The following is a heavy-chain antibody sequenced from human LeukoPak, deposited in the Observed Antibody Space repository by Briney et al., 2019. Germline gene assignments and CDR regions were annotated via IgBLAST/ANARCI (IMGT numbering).Heavy chain of an antibody. CDR3: ARGGYSRWDS. V-gene: IGHV3-7*01. J-gene: IGHJ4*02. CDR2: IKQDGSGK. CDR1: GFTFSSSW. D-gene: IGHD2-21*01. Sequence: GGSLRLSCAASGFTFSSSWMGWVRQAPGKGLEWLANIKQDGSGKNYVDSVKGRFTISRDNAKNSLYLQMSSLRAEDAAVYYCARGGYSRWDSWGQGTLVTVSS.